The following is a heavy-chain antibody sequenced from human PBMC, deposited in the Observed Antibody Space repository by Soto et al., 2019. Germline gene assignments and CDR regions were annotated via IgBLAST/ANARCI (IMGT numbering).Heavy chain of an antibody. D-gene: IGHD3-16*01. J-gene: IGHJ1*01. Sequence: QVQLVESGGGVVQPGTSLRVSCVGSGFTFRSYVIHWVRQAPGKGLEWVALASYDGSDKYYGDSVRGRFTISRDNSRNTLELQMDSLRLEDTALFFCARWGTTGGLDVWGQGTLVSVSS. V-gene: IGHV3-30*19. CDR1: GFTFRSYV. CDR2: ASYDGSDK. CDR3: ARWGTTGGLDV.